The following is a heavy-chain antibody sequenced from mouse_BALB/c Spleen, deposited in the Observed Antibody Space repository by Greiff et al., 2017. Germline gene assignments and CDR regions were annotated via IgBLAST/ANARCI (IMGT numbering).Heavy chain of an antibody. J-gene: IGHJ4*01. Sequence: EVQGVESGGGLVKPGGSLKLSCAASGFTFSSYAMSWVRQSPEKRLEWVAEISSGGSYTYYPDTVTGRFTISRDNAKNTLYLEMSSLRSEDTAMYYCARERGNYLAMDYWGQGTSVTVSS. CDR1: GFTFSSYA. CDR3: ARERGNYLAMDY. V-gene: IGHV5-9-4*01. D-gene: IGHD2-1*01. CDR2: ISSGGSYT.